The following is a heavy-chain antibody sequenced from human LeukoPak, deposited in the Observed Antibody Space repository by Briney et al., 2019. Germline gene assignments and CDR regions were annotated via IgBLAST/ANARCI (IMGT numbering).Heavy chain of an antibody. V-gene: IGHV3-30*02. CDR1: GFTFSSYG. CDR3: ANDGSGYSPNAFDI. Sequence: GGSLRLSYAASGFTFSSYGMHWVRQAPGKGLEWVAFIRYDGSNKYYADSVKGRFTISRDNSKNTLYLQMNSLRAEDTAVYYCANDGSGYSPNAFDIWGQGTMVTVSS. CDR2: IRYDGSNK. J-gene: IGHJ3*02. D-gene: IGHD3-22*01.